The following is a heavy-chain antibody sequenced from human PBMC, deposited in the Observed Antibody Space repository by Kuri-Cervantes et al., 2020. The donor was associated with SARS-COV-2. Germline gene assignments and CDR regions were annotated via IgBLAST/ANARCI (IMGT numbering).Heavy chain of an antibody. J-gene: IGHJ3*02. CDR2: IYSCGST. V-gene: IGHV3-66*03. D-gene: IGHD2-2*01. CDR1: GFTVSSNY. Sequence: GESLKISCAASGFTVSSNYMSWVRQAPGKGLEWVSVIYSCGSTYYAGSVKGRFTISRDNSKNTVYLQMNSLRPEDTAVYYCARDRPTRVVLGNAFDIWGQGTMVTVSS. CDR3: ARDRPTRVVLGNAFDI.